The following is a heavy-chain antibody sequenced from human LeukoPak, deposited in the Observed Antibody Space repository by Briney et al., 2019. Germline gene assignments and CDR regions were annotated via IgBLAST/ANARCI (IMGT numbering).Heavy chain of an antibody. J-gene: IGHJ4*02. CDR1: GYSFTSYW. V-gene: IGHV5-51*01. Sequence: GESLKISCKGFGYSFTSYWIGWVRQMPGKGLEWMGIIYPGDSDTRYSPSFHGQVTISADKAITTAYLQWSSLKAWDTAMYYCVRHFDTVVTASIGYWGQGTLVTVSS. CDR2: IYPGDSDT. D-gene: IGHD2-21*02. CDR3: VRHFDTVVTASIGY.